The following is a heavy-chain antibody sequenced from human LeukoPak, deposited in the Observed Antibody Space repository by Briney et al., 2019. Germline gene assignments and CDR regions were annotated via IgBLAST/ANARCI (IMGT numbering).Heavy chain of an antibody. CDR3: ARGAWSENPFDY. Sequence: GGSLRLSCAASGFTFSSYSMNWVRQAPGKGLEWVSYIGSSSSTIHYADSVKGRFTISRDNAKNSLYLQMNSLRAEDTAVYYCARGAWSENPFDYWGQGTLVTVSS. J-gene: IGHJ4*02. CDR2: IGSSSSTI. V-gene: IGHV3-48*01. CDR1: GFTFSSYS. D-gene: IGHD1-14*01.